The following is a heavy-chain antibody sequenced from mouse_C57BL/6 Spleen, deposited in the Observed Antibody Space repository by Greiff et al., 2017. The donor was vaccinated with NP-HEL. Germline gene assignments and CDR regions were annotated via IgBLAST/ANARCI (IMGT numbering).Heavy chain of an antibody. J-gene: IGHJ2*01. D-gene: IGHD4-1*01. CDR3: AREGDWDYFDY. Sequence: EVQRVESGPGMVKPSQSLSLPCTVTGYSITSGYDWHWIRHFPGNKLEWMGYISYSGSTNYNPSLKSRISITHDTSKNHFFLKLNSVTTEDTATYYCAREGDWDYFDYWGQGTTLTVSS. CDR2: ISYSGST. V-gene: IGHV3-1*01. CDR1: GYSITSGYD.